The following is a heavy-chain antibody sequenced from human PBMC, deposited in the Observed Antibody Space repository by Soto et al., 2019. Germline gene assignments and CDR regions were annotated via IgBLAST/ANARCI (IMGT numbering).Heavy chain of an antibody. J-gene: IGHJ4*02. CDR2: ISYDGSNK. CDR3: AKGFIAAAGTFDY. Sequence: GGSLRLSCAASEFTFSSYGMHWVRQAPGKGLEWVAVISYDGSNKYYADSVKGRFTISRDNSKNTLYLQMNSLRAEDTAVYYCAKGFIAAAGTFDYWGQGTLVTVSS. D-gene: IGHD6-13*01. V-gene: IGHV3-30*18. CDR1: EFTFSSYG.